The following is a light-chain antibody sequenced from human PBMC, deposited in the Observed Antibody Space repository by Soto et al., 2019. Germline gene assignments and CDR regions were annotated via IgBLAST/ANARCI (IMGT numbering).Light chain of an antibody. CDR2: DAS. CDR3: QQGGT. CDR1: ESVRSY. J-gene: IGKJ5*01. Sequence: DIVLTQSPATLSLSPGERATLSCRASESVRSYLGWYQQRPGQAPRLPIYDASNRGTGIPARCSGSGSGTAFNFSISTLEPEDFAVYDCQQGGTFGQGTRLEIK. V-gene: IGKV3-11*01.